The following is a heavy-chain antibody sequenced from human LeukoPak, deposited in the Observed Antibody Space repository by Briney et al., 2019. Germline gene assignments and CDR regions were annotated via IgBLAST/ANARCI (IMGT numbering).Heavy chain of an antibody. D-gene: IGHD6-19*01. J-gene: IGHJ4*02. V-gene: IGHV4-59*01. Sequence: SETLSLTCTVSGGSISNYYWSWIRQTPGKGLEWIGYIYYSGSTNYNPSLKGRVTISVDTSKNQFSLNLSSVTAADTAVYYCARDLLSTAGYFDYWGQGTLVTVSS. CDR3: ARDLLSTAGYFDY. CDR1: GGSISNYY. CDR2: IYYSGST.